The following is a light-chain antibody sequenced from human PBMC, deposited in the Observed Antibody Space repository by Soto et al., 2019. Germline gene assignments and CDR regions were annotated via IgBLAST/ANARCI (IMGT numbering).Light chain of an antibody. CDR2: VAS. J-gene: IGKJ1*01. CDR3: HQYAGSPRT. V-gene: IGKV3-20*01. CDR1: QSLINNY. Sequence: EIVLTQSPDPLSLSPGERATLSCRASQSLINNYLAWYQQRPGQAPRLLFYVASNRATGVPDRFSCSGSGTDFTLTSSRLEREDFAVYYCHQYAGSPRTFGQGTKVEIK.